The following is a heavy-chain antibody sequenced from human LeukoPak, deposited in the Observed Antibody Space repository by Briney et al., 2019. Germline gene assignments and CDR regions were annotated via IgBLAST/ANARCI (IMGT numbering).Heavy chain of an antibody. J-gene: IGHJ4*02. CDR3: ARDRGQHIVVVTAIGDFGY. D-gene: IGHD2-21*02. V-gene: IGHV4-59*02. Sequence: PSETLSLTCTVSGGSVSNYYWSWVRQSPGKGLEWIGCIYYTGSTSYNPSLRGRGTMSADTSKNQFSLKLSSVTAADTAVYYCARDRGQHIVVVTAIGDFGYWGQGTLVTVSS. CDR2: IYYTGST. CDR1: GGSVSNYY.